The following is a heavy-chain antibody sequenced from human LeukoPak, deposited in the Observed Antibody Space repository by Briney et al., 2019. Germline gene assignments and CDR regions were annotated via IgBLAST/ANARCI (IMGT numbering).Heavy chain of an antibody. CDR1: GCTFTSYY. J-gene: IGHJ4*02. CDR2: ISPSDGST. Sequence: ASVKVSCKASGCTFTSYYIHWVRQAPGQGLEWMGVISPSDGSTTYAQKFQGRVTMTRDTSTSTVYMELSSLTSEDTAVYYCARVPYYDSSGYDNWGQGTLVTVSS. CDR3: ARVPYYDSSGYDN. D-gene: IGHD3-22*01. V-gene: IGHV1-46*01.